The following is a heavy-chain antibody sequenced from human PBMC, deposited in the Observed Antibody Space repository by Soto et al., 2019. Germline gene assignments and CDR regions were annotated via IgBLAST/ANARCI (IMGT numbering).Heavy chain of an antibody. CDR2: LYYTGSS. Sequence: SETLSLTRSVSGGSISGYAWNWIRQPPGKGLEWITYLYYTGSSKYNPSLKSRVTTSVDTSKNQFSLNLRSVTAADTAVYYCARQGLSGSYLDGFDIWGRGTMVTVSS. D-gene: IGHD1-26*01. CDR3: ARQGLSGSYLDGFDI. J-gene: IGHJ3*02. CDR1: GGSISGYA. V-gene: IGHV4-59*08.